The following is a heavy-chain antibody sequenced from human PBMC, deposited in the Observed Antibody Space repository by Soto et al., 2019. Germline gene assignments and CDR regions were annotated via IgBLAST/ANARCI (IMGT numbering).Heavy chain of an antibody. CDR3: ARAATAYYGSGSYYKNWFDP. CDR1: GGTFSSYT. Sequence: GASVKVSCKASGGTFSSYTISWVRQAPGQGLEWMGRIIPILGIANYAQKFQGRVTITADKSTSTAYMELSSLRSEDTAVYYCARAATAYYGSGSYYKNWFDPWGQGTLVTVS. CDR2: IIPILGIA. V-gene: IGHV1-69*02. D-gene: IGHD3-10*01. J-gene: IGHJ5*02.